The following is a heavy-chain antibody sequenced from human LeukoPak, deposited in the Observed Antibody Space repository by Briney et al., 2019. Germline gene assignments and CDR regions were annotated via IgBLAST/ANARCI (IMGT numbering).Heavy chain of an antibody. CDR3: ARDPTADDY. CDR2: ISGSGGST. V-gene: IGHV3-23*01. Sequence: GGSLRLSCAASGLTFSSYVMSWVRQAPGKGLEWVSAISGSGGSTYYADSVKGRFTISRDNAKNSLFLQMNSLRAEDTAIYYCARDPTADDYWGQGTLVTVSS. CDR1: GLTFSSYV. J-gene: IGHJ4*02. D-gene: IGHD2-2*01.